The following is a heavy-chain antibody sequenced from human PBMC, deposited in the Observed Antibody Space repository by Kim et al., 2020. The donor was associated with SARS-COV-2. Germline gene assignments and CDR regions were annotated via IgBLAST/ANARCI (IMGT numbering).Heavy chain of an antibody. D-gene: IGHD3-10*01. J-gene: IGHJ6*02. V-gene: IGHV1-24*01. CDR2: FDPEDAET. CDR3: ATSYPGVIITLGYYYYGMDV. CDR1: GYTLTELS. Sequence: ASVKVSCKVSGYTLTELSMHWVRQAPGKGLEWMGGFDPEDAETIYAQRFQGRVTMTEDTSTDTAYMELSSLRSEDTDVYYCATSYPGVIITLGYYYYGMDVWGQGTTVTVSS.